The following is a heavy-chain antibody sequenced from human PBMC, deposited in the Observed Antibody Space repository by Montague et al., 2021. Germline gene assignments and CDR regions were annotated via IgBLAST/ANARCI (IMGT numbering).Heavy chain of an antibody. J-gene: IGHJ4*02. CDR1: GGSLSGYY. CDR2: INHSGSA. D-gene: IGHD6-19*01. Sequence: SETLSLTCGLSGGSLSGYYWAWIRRPPGKGLEWIGDINHSGSAKYNPSLKNRVSISVGTSNNQFFLDLTSVAAADTAMYFCARGRFGTVNGQYSGGWYYFDKWGQGTMVTVSS. V-gene: IGHV4-34*01. CDR3: ARGRFGTVNGQYSGGWYYFDK.